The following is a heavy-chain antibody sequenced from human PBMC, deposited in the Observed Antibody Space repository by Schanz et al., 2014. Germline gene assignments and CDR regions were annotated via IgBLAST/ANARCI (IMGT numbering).Heavy chain of an antibody. V-gene: IGHV3-30*03. J-gene: IGHJ6*02. D-gene: IGHD6-6*01. Sequence: QVQLVESGGGVVQPGRSLRLSCAASGFTFNSYGLHWVRQAPGKGLEWVAVISYDGSNKYYADSVKGRFTISRDNSKTPLFLKMGTRRVEDTAVYSCARAPPPYSSSPYYWYYGMDVWGQGTTVTVSS. CDR2: ISYDGSNK. CDR3: ARAPPPYSSSPYYWYYGMDV. CDR1: GFTFNSYG.